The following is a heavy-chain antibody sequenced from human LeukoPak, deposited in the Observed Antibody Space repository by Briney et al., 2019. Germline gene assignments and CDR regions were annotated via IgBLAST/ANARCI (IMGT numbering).Heavy chain of an antibody. CDR1: GFTFSSYA. V-gene: IGHV3-23*01. CDR3: ARMDIGLVRD. CDR2: ISGSGGSA. J-gene: IGHJ4*02. Sequence: GGSLRLSCAASGFTFSSYAMSWVRQAPGKGLEWVSAISGSGGSAYYADSVKGRFTISRDNSQNTLYLQMNSLRAEDTAVYYCARMDIGLVRDWGQGTLVTVSS. D-gene: IGHD3-10*01.